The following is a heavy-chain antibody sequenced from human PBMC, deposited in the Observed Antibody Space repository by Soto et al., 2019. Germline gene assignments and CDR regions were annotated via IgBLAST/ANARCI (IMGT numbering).Heavy chain of an antibody. J-gene: IGHJ4*02. CDR1: GFLLNNRKMG. CDR2: IFSNDEK. CDR3: ARTVLQYSYGIYYFDY. Sequence: QVTLKESGPVLVKPTETLTLTCTVSGFLLNNRKMGVSWVRQPPGKALEWLAHIFSNDEKSYSTSLKSRLTISTDTSKSQVALSMTNLDPVDTATYYCARTVLQYSYGIYYFDYWGQGTLVTVSS. V-gene: IGHV2-26*01. D-gene: IGHD5-18*01.